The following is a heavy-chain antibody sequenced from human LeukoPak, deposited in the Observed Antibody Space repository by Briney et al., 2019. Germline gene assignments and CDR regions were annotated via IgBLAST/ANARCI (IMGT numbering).Heavy chain of an antibody. CDR1: GFTFSSYA. CDR2: ISGSGGST. D-gene: IGHD6-19*01. V-gene: IGHV3-23*01. CDR3: AKHVWTSVWFFDY. Sequence: GGSLRLSCAASGFTFSSYAMSWVRQAPGKGLEWVSAISGSGGSTYYADSVKGRFTISRDNSRNTLNLQMNSLKAEDTAVYYCAKHVWTSVWFFDYWDQGTLATVSS. J-gene: IGHJ4*02.